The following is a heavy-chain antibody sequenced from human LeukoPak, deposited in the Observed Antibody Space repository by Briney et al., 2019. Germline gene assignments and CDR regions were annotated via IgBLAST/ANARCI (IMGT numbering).Heavy chain of an antibody. D-gene: IGHD5-12*01. CDR2: IYHSGTI. Sequence: SETLSLTCTVSGYSISSGYYWGWIRQPPGKGLEWLASIYHSGTIYYNPSLKSRVTISLDTSKNHFSLKLSSVTAADTAVYFCARGGVTTIAQYDYWGQGILVTVSS. CDR1: GYSISSGYY. J-gene: IGHJ4*02. V-gene: IGHV4-38-2*02. CDR3: ARGGVTTIAQYDY.